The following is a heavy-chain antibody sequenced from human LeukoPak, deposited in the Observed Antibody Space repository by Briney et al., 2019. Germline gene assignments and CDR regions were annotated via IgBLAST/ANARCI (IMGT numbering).Heavy chain of an antibody. V-gene: IGHV4-59*01. CDR1: GGSISSYY. CDR3: ARGNVVVPAAIPYFDY. Sequence: SETLSLTCTVSGGSISSYYWSWIRQPPGKGLEWIGYIYYSGSTNYNPSLKSRVTISVDTSKNQFSLKLSSVTAADTAVYYCARGNVVVPAAIPYFDYWGQGTLVTVSS. CDR2: IYYSGST. D-gene: IGHD2-2*01. J-gene: IGHJ4*02.